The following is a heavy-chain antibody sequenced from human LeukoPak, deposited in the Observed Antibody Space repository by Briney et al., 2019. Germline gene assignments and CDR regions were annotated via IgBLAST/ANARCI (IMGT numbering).Heavy chain of an antibody. CDR2: VHPGDSDT. CDR3: ARQRGGCSGGSCTGMDV. CDR1: GYSFTSYW. J-gene: IGHJ6*04. V-gene: IGHV5-51*01. D-gene: IGHD2-15*01. Sequence: GESLKISCKGSGYSFTSYWIGWVRQMPVKGLGWMGIVHPGDSDTRNSPSFQCQVTFSVDKSISTAYLQWSSLKASDTAVYYCARQRGGCSGGSCTGMDVWGKGTTVTVSS.